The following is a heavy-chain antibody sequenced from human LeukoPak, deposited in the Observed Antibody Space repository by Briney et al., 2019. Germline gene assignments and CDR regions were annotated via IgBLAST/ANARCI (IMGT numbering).Heavy chain of an antibody. Sequence: GGSLRLSCGASGFTFSFYWMTWVRQAPGKGLEWVANIKQDGSEKYYLESVKGRFTISRDNSKNTLFLQMNSLRPEDTAVYYCARGPDYDILADYFDYWGQGTLVTVSS. J-gene: IGHJ4*02. D-gene: IGHD3-9*01. V-gene: IGHV3-7*01. CDR1: GFTFSFYW. CDR2: IKQDGSEK. CDR3: ARGPDYDILADYFDY.